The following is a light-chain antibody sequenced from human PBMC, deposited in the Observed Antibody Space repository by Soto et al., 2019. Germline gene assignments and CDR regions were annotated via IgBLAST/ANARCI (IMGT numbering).Light chain of an antibody. Sequence: QSALSQPSSLSESPRQSITISSTGTSSDVGGSNFVSWYQQHPGKPPKLIIYDVANRPSGVSNRFSGSKSGSTASLIISRLQTEDEADYYCVSYTSSSTYVFGTGTKVTVL. V-gene: IGLV2-14*03. CDR1: SSDVGGSNF. J-gene: IGLJ1*01. CDR3: VSYTSSSTYV. CDR2: DVA.